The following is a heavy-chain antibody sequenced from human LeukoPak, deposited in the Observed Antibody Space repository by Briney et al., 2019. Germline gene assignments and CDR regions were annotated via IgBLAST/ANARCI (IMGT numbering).Heavy chain of an antibody. D-gene: IGHD3-22*01. CDR3: AKDRDTGGYYEFDY. J-gene: IGHJ4*02. Sequence: PGGSLRLSCAASGFTVSSNYMSWVRQAPEKGLEWVSAIRGRGVSTYYADSVKGRFTISRDNSKNTLYLQMNSLGAEDTAVYYCAKDRDTGGYYEFDYWGQGTLVTVSS. V-gene: IGHV3-23*01. CDR1: GFTVSSNY. CDR2: IRGRGVST.